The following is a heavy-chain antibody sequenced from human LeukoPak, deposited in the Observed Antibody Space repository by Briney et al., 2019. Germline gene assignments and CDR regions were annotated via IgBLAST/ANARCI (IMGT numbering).Heavy chain of an antibody. CDR1: GFTFSSYG. J-gene: IGHJ4*02. CDR3: AKDGESGIIVVVTAIFDY. V-gene: IGHV3-30*18. CDR2: ISYDGSNK. Sequence: GRSLRLSCAASGFTFSSYGMHWVRQAPGKGLEWVALISYDGSNKYYADSVKGRFTISRDNSKNTLYLQMNSLRAEDTAVYYCAKDGESGIIVVVTAIFDYWGQGTLVTVSS. D-gene: IGHD2-21*02.